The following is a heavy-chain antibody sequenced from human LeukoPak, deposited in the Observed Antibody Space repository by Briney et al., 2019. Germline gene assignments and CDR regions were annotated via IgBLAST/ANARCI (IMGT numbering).Heavy chain of an antibody. CDR2: INHSGST. J-gene: IGHJ4*02. V-gene: IGHV4-34*01. CDR1: GGSFSGYY. Sequence: SETLSLTCAVYGGSFSGYYWSWIRQPPGKGLEWIREINHSGSTNYNPSLKSRVTISVDTSKNQFSLKLSSVTAADTAVYYCARIGYYGSGSSPDDYWGQGTLVTVSS. D-gene: IGHD3-10*01. CDR3: ARIGYYGSGSSPDDY.